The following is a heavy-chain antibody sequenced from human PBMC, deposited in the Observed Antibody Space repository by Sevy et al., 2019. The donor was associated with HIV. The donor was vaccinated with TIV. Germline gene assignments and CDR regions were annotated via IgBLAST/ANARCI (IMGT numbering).Heavy chain of an antibody. V-gene: IGHV3-30*18. D-gene: IGHD6-19*01. J-gene: IGHJ5*02. Sequence: GGSLRLSCAASGFTFSSYGMHWVRQAPGKGLDWVTVISYDGSNKYYADSVKGRFTISRDNSKNTLYLQMNSLRVEDTAVYYCAKGGQWLVRDWFDPWCQGTLVTVSS. CDR2: ISYDGSNK. CDR1: GFTFSSYG. CDR3: AKGGQWLVRDWFDP.